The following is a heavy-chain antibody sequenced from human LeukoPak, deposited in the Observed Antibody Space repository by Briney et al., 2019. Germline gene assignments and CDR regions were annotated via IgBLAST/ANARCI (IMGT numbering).Heavy chain of an antibody. Sequence: GESLKVSCKGSGYSFTSYWIGWVRQMPGKGLEWMVIIYPGDSDTRYSPSFQGQVTISADKSISTAYLQWSSLKASDTAMYYCARHQGYCSSTSCSSVWFDPWGQGTLVTVSS. CDR3: ARHQGYCSSTSCSSVWFDP. V-gene: IGHV5-51*01. D-gene: IGHD2-2*01. CDR2: IYPGDSDT. J-gene: IGHJ5*02. CDR1: GYSFTSYW.